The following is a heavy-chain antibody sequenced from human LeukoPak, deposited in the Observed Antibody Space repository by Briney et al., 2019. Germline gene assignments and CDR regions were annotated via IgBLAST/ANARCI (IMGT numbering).Heavy chain of an antibody. CDR1: GGSISNYW. CDR3: ARGYSSSWNYFDY. J-gene: IGHJ4*02. CDR2: VFDSGGT. D-gene: IGHD6-13*01. V-gene: IGHV4-59*01. Sequence: SETLSLTCTVSGGSISNYWWSWIRQPAGKGLEWIGYVFDSGGTNYNPSLKSRVTISVDTSKKQFSLKLSSVAAADTAVYYCARGYSSSWNYFDYWGQRTLGTVSS.